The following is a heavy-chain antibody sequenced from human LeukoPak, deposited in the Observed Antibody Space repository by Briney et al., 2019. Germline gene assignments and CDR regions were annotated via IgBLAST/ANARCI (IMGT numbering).Heavy chain of an antibody. CDR1: GGSFSGYY. J-gene: IGHJ3*02. V-gene: IGHV4-34*01. CDR2: INHSGST. Sequence: SETLSLTCAVYGGSFSGYYWSWIRQPPGKGLEWIGEINHSGSTNYSPSLKSRVTISVDTSKNQFSLKLSSVTAADTAVYYCASSGYYPYAFDIWGQGTMVTVSS. D-gene: IGHD3-22*01. CDR3: ASSGYYPYAFDI.